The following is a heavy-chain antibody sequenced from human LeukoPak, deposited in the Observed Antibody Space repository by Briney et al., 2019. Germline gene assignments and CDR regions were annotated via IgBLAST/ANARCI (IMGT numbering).Heavy chain of an antibody. CDR1: GGTFSSYA. D-gene: IGHD2-15*01. CDR2: IIPILGIA. J-gene: IGHJ4*02. V-gene: IGHV1-69*04. Sequence: GSSVKVSCKASGGTFSSYAISWVRQAPGQGLEWMGRIIPILGIANYAQKFQGRVTITADKSTSTAYMELSSLRSDDTAVYYCARGFTVVGTYYFDYWGQGTLVTVSS. CDR3: ARGFTVVGTYYFDY.